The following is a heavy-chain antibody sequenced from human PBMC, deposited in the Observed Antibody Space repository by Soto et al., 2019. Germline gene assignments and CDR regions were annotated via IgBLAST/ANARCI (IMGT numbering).Heavy chain of an antibody. D-gene: IGHD6-6*01. CDR2: ISGSGGST. Sequence: PGGSLRLSCAASGFTFSSYAMSWVRQAPGKGLEWVSAISGSGGSTYYADSVKGRFTISRDNSKNTLYLQMNSLRAEDTAVYYCARVSRMSSVPAPFDIWGQGTMVTVSS. V-gene: IGHV3-23*01. CDR3: ARVSRMSSVPAPFDI. CDR1: GFTFSSYA. J-gene: IGHJ3*02.